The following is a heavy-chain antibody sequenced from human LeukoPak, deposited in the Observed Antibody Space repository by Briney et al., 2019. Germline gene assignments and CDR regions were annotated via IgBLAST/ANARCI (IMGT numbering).Heavy chain of an antibody. CDR1: GYTLSDLA. V-gene: IGHV1-24*01. J-gene: IGHJ3*02. CDR2: LDPEDGEA. D-gene: IGHD4-17*01. CDR3: ATRNFGDYGAFDI. Sequence: ASVEVSCKVSGYTLSDLAMHWVRQAPGKGLEWMGGLDPEDGEAIYAQPLQGRVTMTEDTSSDTAYMVLSSLRSEDTAVYYCATRNFGDYGAFDIWGQGTMVTVSS.